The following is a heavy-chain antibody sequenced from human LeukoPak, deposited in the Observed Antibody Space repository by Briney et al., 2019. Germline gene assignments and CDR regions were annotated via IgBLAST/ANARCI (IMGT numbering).Heavy chain of an antibody. V-gene: IGHV1-46*01. Sequence: ASVKVSCKASGYTFTSYDINWVRQAPGQGLEWMGVINPSGTGTSYAQKFQGRITMSRDTSTSTAYMELRSLRSDDTAVYYCAREGPYGDYEFDYWGQGTLVTVSS. CDR1: GYTFTSYD. D-gene: IGHD4-17*01. CDR3: AREGPYGDYEFDY. CDR2: INPSGTGT. J-gene: IGHJ4*02.